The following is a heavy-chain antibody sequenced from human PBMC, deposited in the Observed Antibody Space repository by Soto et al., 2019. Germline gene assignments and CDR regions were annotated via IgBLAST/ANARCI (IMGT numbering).Heavy chain of an antibody. V-gene: IGHV3-21*01. J-gene: IGHJ6*02. D-gene: IGHD6-13*01. CDR1: GFTFSSYS. Sequence: PGGSLRLSCAASGFTFSSYSMNWVRQAPGKGLEWVSSISSSSSYIYYADSVKGRFTISRDNAKNSLYLQMNSLRAEDTAVYYCARDSRIAANGYYYYGMAVWGQGTTVTVS. CDR3: ARDSRIAANGYYYYGMAV. CDR2: ISSSSSYI.